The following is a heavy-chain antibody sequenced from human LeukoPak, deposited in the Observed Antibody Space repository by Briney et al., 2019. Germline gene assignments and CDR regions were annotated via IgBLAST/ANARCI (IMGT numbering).Heavy chain of an antibody. J-gene: IGHJ4*02. CDR1: GFTFSDYY. V-gene: IGHV3-11*04. CDR3: ARERTGGTYYCDY. CDR2: ISSSGSTI. Sequence: GGSLRLSCAASGFTFSDYYISWIRQAPGKGLEWVSYISSSGSTIYYADSVKGRFTISRDNAKNSLFLQMNRLRAEDTAVYYCARERTGGTYYCDYWGQGTLVTVSS.